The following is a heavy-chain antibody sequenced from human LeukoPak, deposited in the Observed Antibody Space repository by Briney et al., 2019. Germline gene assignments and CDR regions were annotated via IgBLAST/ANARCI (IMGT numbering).Heavy chain of an antibody. V-gene: IGHV4-39*01. CDR2: IYYSGST. CDR1: GGSISSSSYY. J-gene: IGHJ4*02. D-gene: IGHD5-12*01. Sequence: PSETLSLTCTVSGGSISSSSYYWGWIRQPPGKGLEWFGSIYYSGSTYYNPSLKSRVTISVDTSKNQFSLKLSSVTAADTAVYYCASLRYVAQPHFDYWGQGTLVTVSS. CDR3: ASLRYVAQPHFDY.